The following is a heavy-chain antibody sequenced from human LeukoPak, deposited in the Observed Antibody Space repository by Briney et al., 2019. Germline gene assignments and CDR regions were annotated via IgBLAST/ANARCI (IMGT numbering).Heavy chain of an antibody. V-gene: IGHV5-51*01. Sequence: TGESLKISCKGSGYSFTSYWIGWVRQMPGKGLEWMGIIYPGDSDTRYSPSFQGQVTISADKSISTAYLQWSSLKASDTAMYYCASSPSPLINYFDYWGQGTLVTVSS. CDR3: ASSPSPLINYFDY. CDR2: IYPGDSDT. CDR1: GYSFTSYW. J-gene: IGHJ4*02. D-gene: IGHD2-8*01.